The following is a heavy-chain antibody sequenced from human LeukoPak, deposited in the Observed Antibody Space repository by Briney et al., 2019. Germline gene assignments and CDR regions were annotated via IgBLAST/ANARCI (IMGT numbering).Heavy chain of an antibody. D-gene: IGHD3-10*01. CDR2: ISGSGGST. Sequence: PGGSLRLSCAASGITLGGYWMSWVRQAPGKGLEWVSAISGSGGSTYYADSVKGRFTISRDNSKNTLYLQMNSLRAEDTAVYYCAKAGLPMVRGVTPDYWGQGTLVTVSS. CDR1: GITLGGYW. V-gene: IGHV3-23*01. J-gene: IGHJ4*02. CDR3: AKAGLPMVRGVTPDY.